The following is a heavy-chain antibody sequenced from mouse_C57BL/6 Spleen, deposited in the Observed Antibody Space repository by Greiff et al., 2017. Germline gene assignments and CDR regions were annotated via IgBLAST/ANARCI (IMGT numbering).Heavy chain of an antibody. Sequence: EVQLQESGGGLVQPKGSLKLSCAASGFSFNTYAMNWVRQAPGKGLEWVARIRSKSNNYATYYADSVKDRFTISRDDSESMLYLQMNNLKTEDTAMYYCVRRDGYYWYFDVWGTGTTVTVSS. J-gene: IGHJ1*03. V-gene: IGHV10-1*01. CDR2: IRSKSNNYAT. D-gene: IGHD2-3*01. CDR1: GFSFNTYA. CDR3: VRRDGYYWYFDV.